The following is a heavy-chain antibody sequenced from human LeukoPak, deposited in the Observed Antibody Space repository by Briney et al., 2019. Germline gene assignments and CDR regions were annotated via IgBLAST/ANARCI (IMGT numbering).Heavy chain of an antibody. Sequence: PSETLSLTCTVSGGSISSRSYYWGWIRQPPGKGLEWIGRIYYSGSTYFNPSLKSRVTISVDTSKNQFSLKLSSVTAADTAVYYCARHEGGYDILTGYFTHGFDIWGQGTMVTVSS. J-gene: IGHJ3*02. D-gene: IGHD3-9*01. CDR2: IYYSGST. CDR1: GGSISSRSYY. V-gene: IGHV4-39*01. CDR3: ARHEGGYDILTGYFTHGFDI.